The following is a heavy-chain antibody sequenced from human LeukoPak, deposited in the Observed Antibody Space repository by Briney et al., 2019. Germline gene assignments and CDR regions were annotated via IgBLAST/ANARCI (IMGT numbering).Heavy chain of an antibody. CDR2: INHTGST. CDR1: GGSFSGYY. D-gene: IGHD6-13*01. J-gene: IGHJ4*02. V-gene: IGHV4-34*01. CDR3: ARIRSRKWGFDY. Sequence: PSETLSLTCAVYGGSFSGYYWSWIRQPPGEGLEWIGEINHTGSTNYNPSLKSRVTISVDTSNNQFSLKLTSVTAADTAVYFCARIRSRKWGFDYWGQGTLVTVSS.